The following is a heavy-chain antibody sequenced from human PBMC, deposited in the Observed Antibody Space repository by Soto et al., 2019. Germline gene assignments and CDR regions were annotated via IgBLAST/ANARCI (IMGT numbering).Heavy chain of an antibody. J-gene: IGHJ3*02. Sequence: GGSLRLSCAASGFTFSSYDMHWVRQATGKGLEWVSAIGTAGDTYYPGSVKGRFTISRENAKNSLYLQMNSLRAGDTAVYYFARATGYGDYVSAFDIWGQGTMVTVSS. V-gene: IGHV3-13*01. CDR2: IGTAGDT. D-gene: IGHD4-17*01. CDR1: GFTFSSYD. CDR3: ARATGYGDYVSAFDI.